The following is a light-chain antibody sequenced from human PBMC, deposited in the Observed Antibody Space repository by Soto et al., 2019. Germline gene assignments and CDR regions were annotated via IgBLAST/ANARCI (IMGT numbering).Light chain of an antibody. CDR1: QSISSW. Sequence: DIQMTQSPSTLSASVGDRVTITCRASQSISSWLAWYQHKPGKAPNLLIYKASSLESGVPSRFSGSGSGTECTLTVSSLQPDDLATYYCQQYDSYPLTFGGGTKVEIK. CDR2: KAS. J-gene: IGKJ4*01. V-gene: IGKV1-5*03. CDR3: QQYDSYPLT.